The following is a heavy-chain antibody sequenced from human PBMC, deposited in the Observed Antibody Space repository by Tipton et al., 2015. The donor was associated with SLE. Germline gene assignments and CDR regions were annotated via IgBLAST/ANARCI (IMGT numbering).Heavy chain of an antibody. CDR2: IYYSGST. D-gene: IGHD4/OR15-4a*01. J-gene: IGHJ4*02. V-gene: IGHV4-39*02. CDR3: AREVPTNYFDY. CDR1: GGSISSSSYY. Sequence: TLSLTCTVSGGSISSSSYYWGWIRQPPGKGLEWIGSIYYSGSTYYNPSLKSRVTISVDTSKNQFSLKLSSVTAADTAVYYCAREVPTNYFDYWGREPWSPSPQ.